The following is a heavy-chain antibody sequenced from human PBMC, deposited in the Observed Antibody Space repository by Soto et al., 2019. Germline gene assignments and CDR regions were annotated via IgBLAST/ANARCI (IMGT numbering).Heavy chain of an antibody. V-gene: IGHV3-7*01. J-gene: IGHJ5*02. D-gene: IGHD6-19*01. CDR2: IKQDGSEK. Sequence: EVQLVESGGGLVQRGGSLRLSCAASGFIFSSYWMSWVRQAPGKGLEWVANIKQDGSEKHYVDSVKGRFTISRDNAKNSLYLQMNSLRVEDTAVYYCARDGSGWTWGQGTLVTVSS. CDR3: ARDGSGWT. CDR1: GFIFSSYW.